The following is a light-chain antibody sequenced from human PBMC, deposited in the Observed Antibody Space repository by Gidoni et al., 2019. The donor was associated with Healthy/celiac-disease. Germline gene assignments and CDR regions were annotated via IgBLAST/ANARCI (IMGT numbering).Light chain of an antibody. V-gene: IGKV3-20*01. J-gene: IGKJ4*01. CDR3: QQYGSSLLT. Sequence: GTLSLSPGERATLSCRASQIVSSSYLAWYQQKPGQAPRLLIYGASSMATGIPDRFSGSGSGTDFTLTISRLEPEDFAVYYCQQYGSSLLTFGGGTKVEIK. CDR1: QIVSSSY. CDR2: GAS.